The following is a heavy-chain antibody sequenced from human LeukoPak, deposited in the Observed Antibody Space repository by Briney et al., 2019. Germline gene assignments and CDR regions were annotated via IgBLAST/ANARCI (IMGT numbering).Heavy chain of an antibody. Sequence: SVKVSCKASGGTFSSYAISWVRQAPGQGLEWMGGIIPIFGTANYAQKFQGRVTITADESTSTAYMELSSLRSEDAAVYYCARGKYSSSAAFDYWGQGTLVTVSS. CDR3: ARGKYSSSAAFDY. CDR1: GGTFSSYA. D-gene: IGHD6-6*01. V-gene: IGHV1-69*13. J-gene: IGHJ4*02. CDR2: IIPIFGTA.